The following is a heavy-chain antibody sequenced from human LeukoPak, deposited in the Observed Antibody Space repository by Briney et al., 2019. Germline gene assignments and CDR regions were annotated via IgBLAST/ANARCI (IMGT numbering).Heavy chain of an antibody. V-gene: IGHV3-21*01. CDR2: ISSSSSYI. Sequence: GGSLRLSCAASGFTFSSYSMNWVRQAPGKGLEWVSSISSSSSYIYYADSVKGRFTISRDNAKNSLYLQMNSLRAEDTAVYYCARQLTDGRYYFDYWGQGTLVTVSS. J-gene: IGHJ4*02. D-gene: IGHD1-14*01. CDR3: ARQLTDGRYYFDY. CDR1: GFTFSSYS.